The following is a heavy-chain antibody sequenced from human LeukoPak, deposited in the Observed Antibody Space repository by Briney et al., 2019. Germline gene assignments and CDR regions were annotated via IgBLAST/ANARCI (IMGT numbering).Heavy chain of an antibody. CDR3: ARGDQIKPAAIRFEYFQH. CDR2: MNPNSGNT. Sequence: ASVKVSCKASGYTFTSYDINWVRQATGQGLEWMGWMNPNSGNTGYAQKFQGRVTITRNTSISTAYMELSSLRSEDTAVYYCARGDQIKPAAIRFEYFQHWGQGTLVTVSS. V-gene: IGHV1-8*03. J-gene: IGHJ1*01. D-gene: IGHD2-2*01. CDR1: GYTFTSYD.